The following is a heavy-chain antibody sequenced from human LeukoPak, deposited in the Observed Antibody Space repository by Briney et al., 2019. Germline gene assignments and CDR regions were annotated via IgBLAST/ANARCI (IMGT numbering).Heavy chain of an antibody. J-gene: IGHJ4*02. CDR2: IYYSGST. CDR3: AITLLWLGSEYYFDY. D-gene: IGHD5-18*01. CDR1: GGSISSSSYY. Sequence: SETLSLTCTVSGGSISSSSYYWGWIRQPPGKGLEWIGSIYYSGSTYYNPSLKSRVTISVDTSKNQFSLKLSSVTAADTAVYYCAITLLWLGSEYYFDYWGQGTLVTVSS. V-gene: IGHV4-39*01.